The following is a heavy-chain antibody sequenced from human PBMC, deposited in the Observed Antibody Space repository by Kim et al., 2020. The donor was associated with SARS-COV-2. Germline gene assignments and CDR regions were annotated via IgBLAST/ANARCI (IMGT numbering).Heavy chain of an antibody. Sequence: GGSLRLSCAASGFTFNIHAMTWVRQGPGKGLEWVSAIVSGGGSTTYADSVKDRFTISRDNSKNVLYLEMNSLRAEDTAIYYCARDRVVGATNWYFDLWGRGTLITVPS. D-gene: IGHD1-26*01. CDR3: ARDRVVGATNWYFDL. CDR2: IVSGGGST. J-gene: IGHJ2*01. V-gene: IGHV3-23*01. CDR1: GFTFNIHA.